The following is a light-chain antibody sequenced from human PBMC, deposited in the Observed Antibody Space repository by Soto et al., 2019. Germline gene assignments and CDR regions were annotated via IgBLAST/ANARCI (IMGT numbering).Light chain of an antibody. CDR2: AAS. CDR1: HDISSW. V-gene: IGKV1-12*01. Sequence: DIPMTQSPSSVSASVGDRVTITCRASHDISSWLAWYQQKPGQAPKLLMYAASRLHSGVPARFSGSESGTDFTLTISSLQPEDSATCYCQQANSFPLTFGGGTKVEIK. CDR3: QQANSFPLT. J-gene: IGKJ4*01.